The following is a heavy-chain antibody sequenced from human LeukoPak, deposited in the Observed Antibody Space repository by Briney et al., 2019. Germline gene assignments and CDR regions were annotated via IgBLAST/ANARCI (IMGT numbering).Heavy chain of an antibody. D-gene: IGHD3-22*01. CDR3: ASGYYPMGGFDY. V-gene: IGHV1-69*05. CDR2: IIPIFGTA. J-gene: IGHJ4*02. CDR1: GGTFSSYA. Sequence: GSSVKVSCKASGGTFSSYAISWVRQAPGQGLEWMGGIIPIFGTANYAQKFQGRVTITTDESTSTAYMELSSLRSEDTAVYYCASGYYPMGGFDYWGQGTLVTVSS.